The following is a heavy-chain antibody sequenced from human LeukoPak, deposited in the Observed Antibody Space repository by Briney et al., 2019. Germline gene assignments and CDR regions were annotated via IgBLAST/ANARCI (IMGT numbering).Heavy chain of an antibody. CDR3: ASQASGSYLFDP. J-gene: IGHJ5*02. V-gene: IGHV1-18*01. CDR2: IIAYNGNT. CDR1: GYTFTSYG. Sequence: ASVKVSCKASGYTFTSYGISWVRQAPGQGLEWMGWIIAYNGNTNYAQKLQGRVTMTTDTSTSTAYMELRSLRSDDTAVYYCASQASGSYLFDPWGQGTLVTVSS. D-gene: IGHD1-26*01.